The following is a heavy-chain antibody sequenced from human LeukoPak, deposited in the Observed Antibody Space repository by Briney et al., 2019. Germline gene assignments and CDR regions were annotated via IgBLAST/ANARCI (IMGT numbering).Heavy chain of an antibody. CDR1: GFTFSRYS. CDR2: VSTSSSYI. Sequence: PAGSLRLSCAASGFTFSRYSMNWVRQAPGKGLEWVSSVSTSSSYIYYADSVEGRFTISRDNAKNSLYLQMNSLRAEDTAVYYCARVPSGVIGMKDAFDIWGQGTMVTVSS. J-gene: IGHJ3*02. V-gene: IGHV3-21*01. CDR3: ARVPSGVIGMKDAFDI. D-gene: IGHD3-16*02.